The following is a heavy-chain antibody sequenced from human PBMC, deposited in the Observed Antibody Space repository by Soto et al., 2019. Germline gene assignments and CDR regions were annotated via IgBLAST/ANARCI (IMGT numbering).Heavy chain of an antibody. CDR3: ANNQNYDDSSGTEYDALDI. CDR1: GFTLSSYA. CDR2: INGSGGKT. V-gene: IGHV3-23*01. J-gene: IGHJ3*02. D-gene: IGHD3-22*01. Sequence: GGSLRLSCAASGFTLSSYAMSWVRQAPGKGLEWVSAINGSGGKTYYADSVKGRFTISRDNSKNTLYLQMNSLRAEDTAVYYCANNQNYDDSSGTEYDALDIWGQGTMVTVSS.